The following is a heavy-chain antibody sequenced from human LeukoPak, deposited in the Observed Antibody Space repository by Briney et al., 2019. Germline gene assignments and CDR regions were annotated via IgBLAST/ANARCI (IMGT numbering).Heavy chain of an antibody. Sequence: SVKVSCKASGGTFSSYAISWVRQAPGQGLEWMGGIIPIFGTANYAQKFQGRVTITADESTSTAYMELSSLRSEDTTVYYCARDLAGRFDFWGQGTLVTVSS. CDR2: IIPIFGTA. CDR1: GGTFSSYA. D-gene: IGHD1-26*01. J-gene: IGHJ4*02. CDR3: ARDLAGRFDF. V-gene: IGHV1-69*13.